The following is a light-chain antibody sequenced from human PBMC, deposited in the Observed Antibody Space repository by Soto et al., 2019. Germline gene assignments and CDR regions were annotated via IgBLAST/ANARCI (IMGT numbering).Light chain of an antibody. CDR2: AAS. CDR3: QQNYSPLFT. V-gene: IGKV1-39*01. J-gene: IGKJ1*01. Sequence: DIQMTPSPSSLSASVGDRVTISCLTSQTVNNYLNWYQQKPGKAPKVLIYAASSLQSGVPSRFSGSGSGTEFTLTISSLQPKDFATYFCQQNYSPLFTFGQGTKVDIK. CDR1: QTVNNY.